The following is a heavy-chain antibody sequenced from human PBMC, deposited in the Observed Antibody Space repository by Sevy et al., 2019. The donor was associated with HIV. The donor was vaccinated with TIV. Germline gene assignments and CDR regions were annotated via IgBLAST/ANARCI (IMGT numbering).Heavy chain of an antibody. CDR2: MKGDGSDK. CDR3: AHETFGRFES. CDR1: GFTFSANW. V-gene: IGHV3-7*01. D-gene: IGHD3-16*01. Sequence: GGSLRLSCAASGFTFSANWMNWVRQAPGKGLEWVANMKGDGSDKNYVDSVEGRFTISSDNAKNLLNLQMNIMTVEDSSVYYCAHETFGRFESWGQGTLVTVSS. J-gene: IGHJ4*02.